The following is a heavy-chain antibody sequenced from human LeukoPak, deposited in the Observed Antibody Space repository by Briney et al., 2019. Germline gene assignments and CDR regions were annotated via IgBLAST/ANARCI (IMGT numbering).Heavy chain of an antibody. J-gene: IGHJ4*02. CDR3: ARDIVVVPAATRFDY. CDR1: GFTFSTYN. D-gene: IGHD2-2*01. Sequence: PGGSLRLSCAASGFTFSTYNMIWVRQAPGKGLQWVSYISSGSNTIYYADSVKGRSTISRDNAKNSLYLQMNSLRAEDTAVYYCARDIVVVPAATRFDYWGQGTLVTVSS. CDR2: ISSGSNTI. V-gene: IGHV3-48*04.